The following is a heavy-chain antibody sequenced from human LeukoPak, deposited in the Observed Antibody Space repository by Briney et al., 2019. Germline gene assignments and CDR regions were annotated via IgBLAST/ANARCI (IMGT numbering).Heavy chain of an antibody. V-gene: IGHV3-7*01. CDR3: ARDSFGTDIDY. Sequence: GGSLRLSCVASGFSFRRYWMSWVRQAPGKGLEWVANIKEDGSEQYYADSLKGRFTISRDNVKNSLYLHINSLRAEDTAVYYCARDSFGTDIDYWGQGTLVTVSS. J-gene: IGHJ4*02. CDR1: GFSFRRYW. D-gene: IGHD1-14*01. CDR2: IKEDGSEQ.